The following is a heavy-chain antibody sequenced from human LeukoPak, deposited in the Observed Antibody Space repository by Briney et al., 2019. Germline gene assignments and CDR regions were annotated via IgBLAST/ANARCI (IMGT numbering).Heavy chain of an antibody. CDR1: GFTLSRYA. J-gene: IGHJ4*02. CDR3: AKDHGELLPLYYFDY. CDR2: ISGSGGRT. Sequence: GGSLRLSCAASGFTLSRYAMSWVRQAPGKGLEWVSAISGSGGRTYYADSVKGRFTISRDNSKNTLYLQMNSQRAEDTAVYYCAKDHGELLPLYYFDYWGQGTLVTVSS. D-gene: IGHD1-26*01. V-gene: IGHV3-23*01.